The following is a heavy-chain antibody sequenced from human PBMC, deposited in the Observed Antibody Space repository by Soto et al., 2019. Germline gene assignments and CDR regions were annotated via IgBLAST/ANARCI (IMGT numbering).Heavy chain of an antibody. J-gene: IGHJ6*03. V-gene: IGHV1-18*01. CDR2: ISPYNGNT. D-gene: IGHD6-19*01. Sequence: QVQLVQSGPEVKKPGASVKVPCKTSGYTFTTYGISWVRQAPGQGLEWMGWISPYNGNTHYAQKYQGRVTMTTYTSTTTAYMELRTLRSDDRAVYFCARALSVAQYYYYMDVWGNGTTVTVSS. CDR3: ARALSVAQYYYYMDV. CDR1: GYTFTTYG.